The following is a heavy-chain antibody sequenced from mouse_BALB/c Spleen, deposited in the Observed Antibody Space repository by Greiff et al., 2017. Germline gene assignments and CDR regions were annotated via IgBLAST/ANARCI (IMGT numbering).Heavy chain of an antibody. CDR1: GFAFSSYD. J-gene: IGHJ4*01. V-gene: IGHV5-12-1*01. CDR2: ISSGGGST. CDR3: ARPLDYYGSSTYYYAMDY. Sequence: EVQVVESGGGLVKPGGSLKLSCAASGFAFSSYDMSWVRQTPEKRLEWVAYISSGGGSTYYPDTVKGRFTISRDNAKNTLYLQMSSLKSEDTAMYYCARPLDYYGSSTYYYAMDYWGQGTSVTVSS. D-gene: IGHD1-1*01.